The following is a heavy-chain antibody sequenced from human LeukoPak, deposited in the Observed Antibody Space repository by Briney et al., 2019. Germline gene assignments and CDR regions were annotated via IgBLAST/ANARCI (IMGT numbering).Heavy chain of an antibody. V-gene: IGHV3-7*01. J-gene: IGHJ4*02. CDR3: ARDASALY. CDR1: GFTFTNYW. Sequence: PGGSLRLSCAASGFTFTNYWMSWVRQAPGKGLELVANIKQDRSEKYYVDSVKGRFTISRDNAKNSLYLQMNSLRDDDTSVYFCARDASALYWGRGTLVTVSS. CDR2: IKQDRSEK. D-gene: IGHD6-19*01.